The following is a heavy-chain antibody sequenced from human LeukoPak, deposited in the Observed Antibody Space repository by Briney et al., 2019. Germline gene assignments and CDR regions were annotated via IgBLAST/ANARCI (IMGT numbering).Heavy chain of an antibody. V-gene: IGHV4-34*01. CDR1: GGSFSGYY. CDR3: ARVLRVAELRYFDWLSNNWFDP. D-gene: IGHD3-9*01. J-gene: IGHJ5*02. Sequence: SETLSLTCAVYGGSFSGYYWSWIRQPPGKGLEWIGEINHSGSTNYNPSLKSRVTISVDTSKNQFSLKLSSVTAADTAVYCCARVLRVAELRYFDWLSNNWFDPWGQGTLVTVSS. CDR2: INHSGST.